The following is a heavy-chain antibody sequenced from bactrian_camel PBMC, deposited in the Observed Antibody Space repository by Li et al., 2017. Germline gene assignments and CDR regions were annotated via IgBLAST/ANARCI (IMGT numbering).Heavy chain of an antibody. CDR1: GYTYSSYC. CDR2: ISSGVGAAT. Sequence: HVQLVESGGGSVQAGGSLRLSCAASGYTYSSYCMGWFRQAPGKGPEWVSHISSGVGAATSYADSVKGRFTISRDNATNTVYLQMNSLKPEDTAVYYCVSLVGRPLVHQGTQVTVS. D-gene: IGHD2*01. V-gene: IGHV3S26*01. J-gene: IGHJ4*01.